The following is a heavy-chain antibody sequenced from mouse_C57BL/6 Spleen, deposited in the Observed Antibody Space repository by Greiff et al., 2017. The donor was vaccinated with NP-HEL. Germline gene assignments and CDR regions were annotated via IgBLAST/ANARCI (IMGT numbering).Heavy chain of an antibody. CDR2: ISSGGSYT. D-gene: IGHD2-1*01. CDR3: ARHVYYGNYADYFDY. Sequence: EVHLVESGGDLVKPGGSLKLSCAASGFTFSSYGMSWVRQTPDKRLEWVATISSGGSYTYYPDSVKGRFTISRDNAKNTLYLQMSSLKSEDTAMYYCARHVYYGNYADYFDYWGQGTTLTVSS. V-gene: IGHV5-6*01. J-gene: IGHJ2*01. CDR1: GFTFSSYG.